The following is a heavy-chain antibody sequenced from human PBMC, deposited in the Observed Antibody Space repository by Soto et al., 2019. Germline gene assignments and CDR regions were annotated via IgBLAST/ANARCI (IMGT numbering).Heavy chain of an antibody. J-gene: IGHJ4*02. Sequence: ASVKVSCKASGYTFTSYDINWVRQATGQGLEWMGWMNPNSGNTGYAQKFQGRVTMTRNTSISTAYMELSRLRSDDTAVYYCAVGSDSSSWYYFDYWGQGTLVTVSS. CDR3: AVGSDSSSWYYFDY. D-gene: IGHD6-13*01. CDR1: GYTFTSYD. CDR2: MNPNSGNT. V-gene: IGHV1-8*01.